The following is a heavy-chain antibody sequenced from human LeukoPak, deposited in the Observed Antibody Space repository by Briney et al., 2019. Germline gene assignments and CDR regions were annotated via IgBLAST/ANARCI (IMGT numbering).Heavy chain of an antibody. D-gene: IGHD4-17*01. CDR2: ISYIGST. J-gene: IGHJ3*02. CDR1: TDSFSSHY. CDR3: ARDLVTVTKGFDI. V-gene: IGHV4-59*11. Sequence: SETLSLTCAVSTDSFSSHYWTWIRQPPGKGLEWIGYISYIGSTNYSPSLKSRVTISIDTSKNQFSLKLSSVTAADTAVYYCARDLVTVTKGFDIWGQGTMVSVSS.